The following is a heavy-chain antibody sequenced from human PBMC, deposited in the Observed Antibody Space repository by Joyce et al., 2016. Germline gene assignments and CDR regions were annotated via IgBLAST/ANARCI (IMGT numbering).Heavy chain of an antibody. CDR3: ARRSSNWFYY. Sequence: QVQLQQWGAGLLKPSETLSLTCAVSGGSFSAYYWSWIRQPPGKGLEWIGEIHHIGNTNYDPSLKSRVTISVDTSKNQFSLKVTSVTAADTAVYYCARRSSNWFYYWGQGTLVTVSS. D-gene: IGHD6-13*01. CDR1: GGSFSAYY. CDR2: IHHIGNT. J-gene: IGHJ4*02. V-gene: IGHV4-34*01.